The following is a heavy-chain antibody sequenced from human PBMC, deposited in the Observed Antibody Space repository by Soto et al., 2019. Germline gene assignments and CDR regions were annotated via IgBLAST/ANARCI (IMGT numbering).Heavy chain of an antibody. V-gene: IGHV1-69*06. D-gene: IGHD6-6*01. CDR2: IIPIFGTA. CDR3: ARCRSISSRYYGMDV. J-gene: IGHJ6*02. CDR1: GGTFSSYA. Sequence: SVKVSCKASGGTFSSYAISWVRQAPGQGLEWMGGIIPIFGTANYAQKFQGRVTITADKSTSTAYMELSSLRSEDTAVYYCARCRSISSRYYGMDVWGQGTTVTVSS.